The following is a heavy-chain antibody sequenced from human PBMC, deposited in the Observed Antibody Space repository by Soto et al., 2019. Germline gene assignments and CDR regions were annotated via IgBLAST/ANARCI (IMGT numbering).Heavy chain of an antibody. CDR2: ISGGST. V-gene: IGHV3-23*01. CDR1: GFTFSRFS. CDR3: APYPSPGWFDP. Sequence: PGGSLRLSCAASGFTFSRFSMNWFRQAPGKGLEWVSTISGGSTYYADSVKGRFTISRDNSKNTLYLQMNSLRAEDTAVYYCAPYPSPGWFDPWGQGTLVTVSS. J-gene: IGHJ5*02.